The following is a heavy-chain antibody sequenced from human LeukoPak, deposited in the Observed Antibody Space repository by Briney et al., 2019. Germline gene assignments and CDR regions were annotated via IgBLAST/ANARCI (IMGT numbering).Heavy chain of an antibody. D-gene: IGHD3-3*01. V-gene: IGHV3-30*04. CDR1: GFTFSICA. CDR2: ISYDGSNK. J-gene: IGHJ5*02. CDR3: ARGLLEWHRDEPGGFAP. Sequence: GGSLRLSCAASGFTFSICAMHWVRQAPGKGLEWVAVISYDGSNKYYADSVKGRFTISRDNSKNTLYLQMNSLRAEDAALYYCARGLLEWHRDEPGGFAPWGQGTLATVSS.